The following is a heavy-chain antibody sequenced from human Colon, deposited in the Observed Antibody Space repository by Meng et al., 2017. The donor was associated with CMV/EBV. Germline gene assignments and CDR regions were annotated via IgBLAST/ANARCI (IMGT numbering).Heavy chain of an antibody. J-gene: IGHJ4*02. Sequence: GESLKISCVASGFILRSHEMNWVRQAPGKGLEWVAHISFSGATTYYAESVRGRFTISRDDAKNSVFLQMNSLRGEDTAIYYCVRGHIGLLYWGQGTLVTVSS. CDR1: GFILRSHE. D-gene: IGHD2-21*01. CDR3: VRGHIGLLY. V-gene: IGHV3-48*03. CDR2: ISFSGATT.